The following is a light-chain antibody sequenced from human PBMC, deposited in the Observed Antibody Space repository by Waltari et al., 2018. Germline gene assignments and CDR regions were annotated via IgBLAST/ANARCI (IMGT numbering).Light chain of an antibody. CDR1: QGIRNY. J-gene: IGKJ4*01. CDR2: AAS. Sequence: DIQMTQSPSSLSASVGDRVTITCRASQGIRNYLAWYQQKPVKVPKLLIYAASTLKSGVPSRFSGSGSGTDFTLTISSLQPEDVATYYCQKYNSALLTFGGGTKVEIK. V-gene: IGKV1-27*01. CDR3: QKYNSALLT.